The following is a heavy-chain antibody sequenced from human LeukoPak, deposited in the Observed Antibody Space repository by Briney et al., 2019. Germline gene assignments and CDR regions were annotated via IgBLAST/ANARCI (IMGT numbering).Heavy chain of an antibody. CDR3: ASNYYDGSGYYPFDY. J-gene: IGHJ4*02. Sequence: PSETLSLTCAVSGGSISSSNWWSWVRQPPGKGLEWIGEIYHSGSTNYNPSLKSRVTISVDKSKNQFSLKLSSVTAADTAVYYCASNYYDGSGYYPFDYWGQGTLVTASS. D-gene: IGHD3-22*01. CDR2: IYHSGST. CDR1: GGSISSSNW. V-gene: IGHV4-4*02.